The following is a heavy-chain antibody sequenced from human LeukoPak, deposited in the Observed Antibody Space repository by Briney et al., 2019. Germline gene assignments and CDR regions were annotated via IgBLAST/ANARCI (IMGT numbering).Heavy chain of an antibody. J-gene: IGHJ3*02. V-gene: IGHV4-59*01. Sequence: SETLSLTCTVSGGSISSYYWSWIRQPPGKGLEWIGYIYYSGSTNYNPSLKSRVTISVDTSKNQFSLKLSSVTAADTAVYYCARVRWNYYDSSRYYVDDAFDIWGQGTMVTVSS. D-gene: IGHD3-22*01. CDR2: IYYSGST. CDR3: ARVRWNYYDSSRYYVDDAFDI. CDR1: GGSISSYY.